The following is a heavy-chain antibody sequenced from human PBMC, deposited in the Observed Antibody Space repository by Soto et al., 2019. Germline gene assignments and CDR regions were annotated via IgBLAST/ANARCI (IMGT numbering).Heavy chain of an antibody. CDR3: ARQTYYYDSSGYNKFDY. D-gene: IGHD3-22*01. CDR1: GGSISSGDYY. CDR2: IYYSGST. J-gene: IGHJ4*02. Sequence: QVQLQESGPGLVKPSQTLSLTCTVSGGSISSGDYYWSWIRQPPGKGLEWIGYIYYSGSTYYNPSLKSRVTISVDTSKNQFSLKLSSVTAADTAVYYCARQTYYYDSSGYNKFDYWGQGTLVTVSS. V-gene: IGHV4-30-4*01.